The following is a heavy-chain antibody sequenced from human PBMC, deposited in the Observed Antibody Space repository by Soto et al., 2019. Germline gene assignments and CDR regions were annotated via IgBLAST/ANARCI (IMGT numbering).Heavy chain of an antibody. CDR3: ARGSPNYYYGMDV. CDR1: GGSISSYY. CDR2: IYYIGST. V-gene: IGHV4-59*13. Sequence: SETLSLTCTVSGGSISSYYWSWIQQPPGKGLEWIGYIYYIGSTNYNPSLKSRVTISVDTSKNQFSLKLSSVTAADTAVYYCARGSPNYYYGMDVWGQGTTVTVSS. J-gene: IGHJ6*02.